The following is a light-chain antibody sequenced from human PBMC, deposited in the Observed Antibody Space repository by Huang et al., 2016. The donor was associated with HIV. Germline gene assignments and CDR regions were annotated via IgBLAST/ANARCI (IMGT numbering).Light chain of an antibody. Sequence: DIVMTQSPDSLAVSLGERATINCKSSQSLFHSSTNKNYLAWYQQKPGQPPKLLIYWASTRESGVPDLFSGSGSGTDFTLTISSLQAEDVALYYCQQYYTTPLTFGGGTKVEIK. CDR3: QQYYTTPLT. J-gene: IGKJ4*01. CDR1: QSLFHSSTNKNY. V-gene: IGKV4-1*01. CDR2: WAS.